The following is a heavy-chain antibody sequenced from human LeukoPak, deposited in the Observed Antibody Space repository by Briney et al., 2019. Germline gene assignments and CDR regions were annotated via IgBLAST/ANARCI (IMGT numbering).Heavy chain of an antibody. CDR2: INPNSGGT. CDR3: ARGSYYDSSGSDY. V-gene: IGHV1-2*02. J-gene: IGHJ4*02. D-gene: IGHD3-22*01. CDR1: GYTFTGYY. Sequence: ASVKVSCKASGYTFTGYYMHWVRQAPGQGLEWMGWINPNSGGTNYAQKFQGRVTMTRNTSISTAYMELSSLRSEDTAVYYCARGSYYDSSGSDYWGQGTLVTVSS.